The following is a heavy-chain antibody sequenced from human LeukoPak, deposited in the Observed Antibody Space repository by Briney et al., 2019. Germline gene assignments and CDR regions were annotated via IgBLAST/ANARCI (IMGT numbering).Heavy chain of an antibody. CDR1: GGSISSYY. Sequence: PSETLSLTCTVPGGSISSYYWSWIRQPPGKGLEWIGYIYYSGSTYYNPSLKSRVTISVDTSKNQFSLKLSSVTAADTAVYYCARGLGSSWYLNYYYGMDVWGQGTTVTVSS. CDR2: IYYSGST. J-gene: IGHJ6*02. CDR3: ARGLGSSWYLNYYYGMDV. D-gene: IGHD6-13*01. V-gene: IGHV4-59*06.